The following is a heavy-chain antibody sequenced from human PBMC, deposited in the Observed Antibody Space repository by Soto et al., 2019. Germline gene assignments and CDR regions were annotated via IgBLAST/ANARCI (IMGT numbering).Heavy chain of an antibody. CDR1: GFTSSDYY. CDR2: ISSSGSTI. D-gene: IGHD6-6*01. V-gene: IGHV3-11*01. CDR3: ARAALSIAARPSHSMDV. Sequence: GGSLRLSCAASGFTSSDYYMSWIRQAPGKGLEWVSYISSSGSTIYYADSVKGRFTISRDNAKNSLYLQMNSLRAEDTAVYYCARAALSIAARPSHSMDVWGQGTTVTVSS. J-gene: IGHJ6*02.